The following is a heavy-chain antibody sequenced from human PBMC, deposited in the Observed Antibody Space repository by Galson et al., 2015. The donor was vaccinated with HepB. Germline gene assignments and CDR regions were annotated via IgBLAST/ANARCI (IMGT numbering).Heavy chain of an antibody. V-gene: IGHV3-30*18. CDR3: AKDGGRSASWAGNWYLDL. CDR1: GFTFSNYG. Sequence: SLRLSCAASGFTFSNYGMHWVRQAPGKGLEWVAVIWYDGSNKYYADSVKGRFTISRDNSKNALYLQMNSLRAEDTAVYYCAKDGGRSASWAGNWYLDLWGRGTLVTVSS. D-gene: IGHD2-2*01. J-gene: IGHJ2*01. CDR2: IWYDGSNK.